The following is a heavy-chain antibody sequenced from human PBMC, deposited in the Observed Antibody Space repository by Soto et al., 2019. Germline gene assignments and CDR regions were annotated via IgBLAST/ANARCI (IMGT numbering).Heavy chain of an antibody. V-gene: IGHV4-59*02. D-gene: IGHD6-19*01. CDR2: SGST. CDR1: GGYVSSYY. J-gene: IGHJ5*02. Sequence: QVQLQESGPGLVKPSETLSLTCTVSGGYVSSYYWSWIRQPPGKGLEWIGYSGSTNYNPSLKSRVTRSVDTYKNQFSLNLSSVTAADTAVYYCARLSAGWLDPWGQGTLVTVAS. CDR3: ARLSAGWLDP.